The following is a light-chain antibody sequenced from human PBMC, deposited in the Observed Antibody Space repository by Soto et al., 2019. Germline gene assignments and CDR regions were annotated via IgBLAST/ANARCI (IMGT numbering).Light chain of an antibody. V-gene: IGKV3-20*01. CDR1: QSVASRA. CDR3: QQYGSSPPMYT. Sequence: IVLTQSPGTLSLSPGERATLSCRASQSVASRALAWYQQKPGQAPRLLMYSASKRATGIPDRFSGSGSGTAFTLTISRLEREDFAVYYCQQYGSSPPMYTFGQGTKLEIK. J-gene: IGKJ2*01. CDR2: SAS.